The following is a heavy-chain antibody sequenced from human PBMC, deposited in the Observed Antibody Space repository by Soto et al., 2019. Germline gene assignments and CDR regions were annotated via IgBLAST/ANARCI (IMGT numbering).Heavy chain of an antibody. J-gene: IGHJ6*03. Sequence: EVQLVESGGGLVQPGGSLRLSCAASGFTFSSHWMHWVRQAPGKGLVWVSRINSDGSRINYADSVKGRLTISRDNAKNTVYLRMNSLRAEDTALYMCARGASGRYYMEVWGKGTTFSVSS. CDR1: GFTFSSHW. CDR2: INSDGSRI. CDR3: ARGASGRYYMEV. D-gene: IGHD3-10*01. V-gene: IGHV3-74*01.